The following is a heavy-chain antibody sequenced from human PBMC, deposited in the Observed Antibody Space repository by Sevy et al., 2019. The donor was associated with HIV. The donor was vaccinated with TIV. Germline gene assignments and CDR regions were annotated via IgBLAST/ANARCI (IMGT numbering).Heavy chain of an antibody. J-gene: IGHJ4*02. CDR3: TTGAAAATLYYFDY. V-gene: IGHV3-15*01. CDR2: IKSKTDGWTT. Sequence: GGSLRLSCEASGLTFSNAWMTWVRQAPGKGLEWVGRIKSKTDGWTTDYAAPVKGRFTISRDDSKNTLYLQMSSLKTEDSAVYYCTTGAAAATLYYFDYWGQGTLVTVSS. CDR1: GLTFSNAW. D-gene: IGHD6-13*01.